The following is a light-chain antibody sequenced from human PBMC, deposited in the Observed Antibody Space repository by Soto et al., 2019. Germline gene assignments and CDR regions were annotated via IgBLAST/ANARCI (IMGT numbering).Light chain of an antibody. V-gene: IGKV3-20*01. CDR2: RAS. CDR1: QSLRSS. CDR3: QQYGSSVT. Sequence: ETMMTQSPDTLSVSIGERATLSCRASQSLRSSLAWYQQKPGQAPRLLIYRASIRATGIPDRFTGSGSGTDFTLTISRLEPEDLAVYCCQQYGSSVTFGQGTKVDIK. J-gene: IGKJ1*01.